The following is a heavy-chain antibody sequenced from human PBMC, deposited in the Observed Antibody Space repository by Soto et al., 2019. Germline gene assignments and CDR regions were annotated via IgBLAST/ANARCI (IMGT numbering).Heavy chain of an antibody. V-gene: IGHV1-18*01. CDR3: ARAKLAGRPSQEDS. CDR2: ISAYNGNT. CDR1: GYTFTIYG. Sequence: QVQLVQSGTEVKKPGASVKVSCKASGYTFTIYGISWVRQAPGQGLEWMGWISAYNGNTNYAQKFQGRVTMTTDTSTTTAYMELRSLRSDDTAMYYCARAKLAGRPSQEDSWGQGTLVAVSS. J-gene: IGHJ4*02. D-gene: IGHD6-6*01.